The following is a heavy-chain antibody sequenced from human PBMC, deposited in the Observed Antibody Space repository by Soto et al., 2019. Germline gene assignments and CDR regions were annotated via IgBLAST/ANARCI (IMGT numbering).Heavy chain of an antibody. J-gene: IGHJ4*02. V-gene: IGHV4-30-4*01. CDR2: IYYSGST. CDR3: AREEPTYDSSGYYIDY. CDR1: GGSISSGDYY. D-gene: IGHD3-22*01. Sequence: SETLSLTCTVSGGSISSGDYYWSWIRQPPGKGLEWIGYIYYSGSTYYNPSLKSRVTISVDTSKNQFSLKLSSVTAADTAVYYCAREEPTYDSSGYYIDYWGQGTLVTVSS.